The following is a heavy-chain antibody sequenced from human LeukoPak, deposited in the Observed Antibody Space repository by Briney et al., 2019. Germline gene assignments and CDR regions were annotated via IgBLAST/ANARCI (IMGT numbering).Heavy chain of an antibody. CDR1: GFTFNKFA. Sequence: GGSLRLSCVVSGFTFNKFAMTWVRQAPGRGPEWVAGINDIGDTPYYADSIRGRFTISRDNSKNTLYLEAKSFRAENTALYNFIKGGWGTTFHIWGAGTRVTVS. J-gene: IGHJ3*02. CDR2: INDIGDTP. CDR3: IKGGWGTTFHI. D-gene: IGHD1-7*01. V-gene: IGHV3-23*01.